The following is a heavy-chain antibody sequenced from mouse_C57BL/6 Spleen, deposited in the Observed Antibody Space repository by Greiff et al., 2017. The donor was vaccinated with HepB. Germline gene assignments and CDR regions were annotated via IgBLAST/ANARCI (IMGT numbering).Heavy chain of an antibody. CDR3: AREGSEGAY. V-gene: IGHV1-82*01. CDR2: IYPGDGDT. Sequence: VQLQQSGPELVKPGASVKISCKASGYAFSSSWMNWVKQRPGKGLEWIGRIYPGDGDTNYNGKFKGKATLNTDKSSSTAYMQLSSLTSEDSAVYFGAREGSEGAYWGQGTLVTVSA. D-gene: IGHD3-2*02. CDR1: GYAFSSSW. J-gene: IGHJ3*01.